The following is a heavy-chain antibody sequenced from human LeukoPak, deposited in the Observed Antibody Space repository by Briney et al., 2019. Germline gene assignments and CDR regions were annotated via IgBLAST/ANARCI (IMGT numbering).Heavy chain of an antibody. V-gene: IGHV4-34*01. Sequence: SETLSLTCAVYGGSFSGYYWSWIRQPPGKGLEWIGEINHSGSTNYNPSLKSRVTISVDTSKNQFSLKLSSVTAADTAVYYCARGRGVDYWGQGTLVTVSS. CDR2: INHSGST. CDR3: ARGRGVDY. CDR1: GGSFSGYY. J-gene: IGHJ4*02. D-gene: IGHD3-10*01.